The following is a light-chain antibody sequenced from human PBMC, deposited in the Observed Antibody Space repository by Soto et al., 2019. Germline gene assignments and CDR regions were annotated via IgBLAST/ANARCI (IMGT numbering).Light chain of an antibody. V-gene: IGLV3-21*02. Sequence: DALAQPPSVSVAPGQTARITCGGNNVGSKTVHCYQQKPGQAPVLVVYDDSDRPSGIPERFFGSNSGNKATLTISRVEAGDEADYSCQVWDSSRVNNVFGTGTKVTVL. CDR1: NVGSKT. J-gene: IGLJ1*01. CDR3: QVWDSSRVNNV. CDR2: DDS.